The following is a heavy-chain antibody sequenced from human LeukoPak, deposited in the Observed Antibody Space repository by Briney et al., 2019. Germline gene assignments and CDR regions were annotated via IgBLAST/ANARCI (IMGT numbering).Heavy chain of an antibody. CDR2: ISGSGGST. V-gene: IGHV3-23*01. CDR3: AKSQQLVRGYYYYGMDV. CDR1: GFTFSSYA. J-gene: IGHJ6*02. Sequence: PGGSLRLSCAASGFTFSSYAMRWVRQAPGKGLEWVSAISGSGGSTYYADSVKGRFTISRDNSKNTLYLQMNSLRAEDTAVYYCAKSQQLVRGYYYYGMDVWGQGTTVTVSS. D-gene: IGHD6-13*01.